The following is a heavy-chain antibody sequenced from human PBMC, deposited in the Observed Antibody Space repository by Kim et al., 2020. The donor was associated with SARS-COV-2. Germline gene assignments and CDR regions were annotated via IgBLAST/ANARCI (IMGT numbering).Heavy chain of an antibody. D-gene: IGHD1-20*01. V-gene: IGHV3-48*02. Sequence: IYYADSVKGRFTISGDNAKSSLYLRMKSLREEDTAVYYCARDHNYAFDYWGQGTLVTVSS. CDR2: I. CDR3: ARDHNYAFDY. J-gene: IGHJ4*02.